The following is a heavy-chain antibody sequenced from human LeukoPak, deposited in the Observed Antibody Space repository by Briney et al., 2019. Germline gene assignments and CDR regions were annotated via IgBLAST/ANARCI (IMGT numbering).Heavy chain of an antibody. V-gene: IGHV1-18*04. CDR1: GYTFTRYY. CDR3: ARDRFGSLDAFDI. J-gene: IGHJ3*02. D-gene: IGHD3-10*01. CDR2: ISAYNGNK. Sequence: ASVKVSCKASGYTFTRYYMHWVRQAPGQGLEWMGWISAYNGNKNYAQKLQGRVTMTTDTSTSTAYMELRSLRSDDTAVYYCARDRFGSLDAFDIWGQGTMVTVSS.